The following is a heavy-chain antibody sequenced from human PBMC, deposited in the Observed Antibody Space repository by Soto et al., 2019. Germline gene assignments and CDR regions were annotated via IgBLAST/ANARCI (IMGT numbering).Heavy chain of an antibody. J-gene: IGHJ4*02. CDR3: AKSSGYYYVLDY. CDR2: ISYDGSNK. D-gene: IGHD3-22*01. V-gene: IGHV3-30*18. Sequence: QVQLVESGGGVVQPGRSLRLSCAASGFTFSSYGMHCVRQAPVKGLEWVAVISYDGSNKYYSDSVKGRFTISRDNSKNTLYLQMNSLRAEDTAVYYCAKSSGYYYVLDYWGQGTLVTVSS. CDR1: GFTFSSYG.